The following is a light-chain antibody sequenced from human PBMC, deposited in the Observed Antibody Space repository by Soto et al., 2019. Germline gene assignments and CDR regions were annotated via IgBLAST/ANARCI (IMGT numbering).Light chain of an antibody. CDR3: QQYNHWPQT. V-gene: IGKV3-15*01. J-gene: IGKJ2*01. CDR1: QSVSSN. CDR2: GAS. Sequence: EIVMTQSPATLSVSPGERATLSCRASQSVSSNLAWYQQKPGQAPRLLIYGASSRATGIPARFSGSGSGTEFPLTISSLQSEDCAVYYCQQYNHWPQTFGQGTKLEIK.